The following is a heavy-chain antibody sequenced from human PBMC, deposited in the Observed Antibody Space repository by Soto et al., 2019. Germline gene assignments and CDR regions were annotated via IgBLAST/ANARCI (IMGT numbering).Heavy chain of an antibody. Sequence: PGGSLRLSCAASGFNFSSYSMHWVRQAPGKGLEWVAVISYDGSNKYYADSVKGRFTISRDNSKNTLYLQMNSLRAEDTAVYYCARDQNDFWSGYSDYYYGMDVWGQGTTVTVSS. CDR2: ISYDGSNK. CDR3: ARDQNDFWSGYSDYYYGMDV. V-gene: IGHV3-30-3*01. D-gene: IGHD3-3*01. CDR1: GFNFSSYS. J-gene: IGHJ6*02.